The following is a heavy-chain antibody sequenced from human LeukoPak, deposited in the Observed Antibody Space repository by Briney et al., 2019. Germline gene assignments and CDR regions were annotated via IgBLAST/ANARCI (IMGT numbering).Heavy chain of an antibody. V-gene: IGHV3-66*01. Sequence: GGSLRLSCAASGFTVSSNYMSWVRQAPGKGLEWVSVIYSGGSTYYADSVKGRFTISRDNSKNTLYLQMNNLRAEDTAVYYCARVSIAAPFDYWGQGTLVAVSS. D-gene: IGHD6-6*01. CDR3: ARVSIAAPFDY. CDR2: IYSGGST. CDR1: GFTVSSNY. J-gene: IGHJ4*02.